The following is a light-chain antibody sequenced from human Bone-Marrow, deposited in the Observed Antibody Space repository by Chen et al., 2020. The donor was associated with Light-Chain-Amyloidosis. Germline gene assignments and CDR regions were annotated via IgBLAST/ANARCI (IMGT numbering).Light chain of an antibody. Sequence: SYELTQPPSVSVSPGQTARITCSGAALPKHYAYWYQQKPGQAPVLVICKDTERPSGIPGRFSGSSSGTTVTLTIRGVQAEDEADYYCQSADSSDLGVFGGGTKLTVL. J-gene: IGLJ3*02. CDR2: KDT. V-gene: IGLV3-25*03. CDR1: ALPKHY. CDR3: QSADSSDLGV.